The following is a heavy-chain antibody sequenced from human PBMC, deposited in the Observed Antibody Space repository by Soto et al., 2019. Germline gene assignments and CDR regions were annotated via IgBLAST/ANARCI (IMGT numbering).Heavy chain of an antibody. J-gene: IGHJ6*02. CDR1: GYTFTSYA. CDR2: INAGNGNT. D-gene: IGHD3-3*01. CDR3: ANTDRITIFGVVIKDYYGMDV. Sequence: ASVKVSCKASGYTFTSYAMHWVRQAPGQRLEWMGWINAGNGNTKYSQKFQGRVTITRDTSASTAYMELSSLRSEDTAVYYCANTDRITIFGVVIKDYYGMDVWGQGTTV. V-gene: IGHV1-3*01.